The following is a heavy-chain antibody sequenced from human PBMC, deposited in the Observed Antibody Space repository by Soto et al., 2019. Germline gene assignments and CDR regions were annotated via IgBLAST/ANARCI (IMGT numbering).Heavy chain of an antibody. CDR1: GFNFSSYA. V-gene: IGHV3-23*01. Sequence: GGSLRLSCAASGFNFSSYAMKWVRQAPGKGLEWVSLIGESGTPTYYADSVKGRFTISRDNSGNTLFLEMYSLRAEDTAVYYCARYIPGVRYYGMDVWGQGTTVTVS. D-gene: IGHD2-2*01. CDR2: IGESGTPT. CDR3: ARYIPGVRYYGMDV. J-gene: IGHJ6*02.